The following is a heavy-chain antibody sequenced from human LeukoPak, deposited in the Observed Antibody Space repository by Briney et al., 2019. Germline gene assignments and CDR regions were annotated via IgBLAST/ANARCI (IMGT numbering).Heavy chain of an antibody. Sequence: SETLSLTCTVSGDSISSYYWSWIRQPPGKGPEWIGYIYKSANTNYNPSLKSRVTISVDRSKNQFSLKLSSVTAADTAVYYCAGMGYCSSTSCYTIGPWGQGTLVTVSS. J-gene: IGHJ5*02. CDR3: AGMGYCSSTSCYTIGP. CDR2: IYKSANT. V-gene: IGHV4-4*09. D-gene: IGHD2-2*02. CDR1: GDSISSYY.